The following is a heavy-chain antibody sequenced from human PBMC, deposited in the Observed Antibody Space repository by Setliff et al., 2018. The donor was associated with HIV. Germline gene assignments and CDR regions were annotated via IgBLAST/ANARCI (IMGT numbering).Heavy chain of an antibody. J-gene: IGHJ4*02. CDR1: GFTFSGAA. V-gene: IGHV3-72*01. Sequence: LSLSCAASGFTFSGAAMHWVRQASGKGLEWVGRSRNKAKSYSTDYAASVQGRFTISRDDSKNLMYLQMNSLKTEDTAVYYCARYNWNPLGYRFDYWGQGTLVTVSS. CDR3: ARYNWNPLGYRFDY. CDR2: SRNKAKSYST. D-gene: IGHD1-20*01.